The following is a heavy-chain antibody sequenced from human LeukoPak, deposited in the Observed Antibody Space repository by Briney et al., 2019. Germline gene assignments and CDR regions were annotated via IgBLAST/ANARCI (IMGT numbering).Heavy chain of an antibody. D-gene: IGHD3-3*01. Sequence: SETLSLTCTVSGGSISSYYWSWIRQPPGQGLEWIGYIYYSGSTNYNPSLKSRVTISVDTSKNQFSLKLTSVTAADTAVYYCARDFTYDFWSGYGYWGQGTLVTVSS. CDR1: GGSISSYY. J-gene: IGHJ4*02. CDR3: ARDFTYDFWSGYGY. CDR2: IYYSGST. V-gene: IGHV4-59*01.